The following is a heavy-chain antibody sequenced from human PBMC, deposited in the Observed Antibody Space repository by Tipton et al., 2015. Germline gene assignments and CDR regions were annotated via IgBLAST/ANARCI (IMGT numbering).Heavy chain of an antibody. Sequence: TLSLTCSVSNGSISGYYWSWIRQPAGKGLEWIGRIYSGGSTNYNSSLKSRVTMSVDTSKNQFSLKLSSVTAADTAVYYCARTSTYHDIMTGYLTYYFDYSGQGTLVTVSS. CDR1: NGSISGYY. V-gene: IGHV4-4*07. CDR3: ARTSTYHDIMTGYLTYYFDY. D-gene: IGHD3-9*01. CDR2: IYSGGST. J-gene: IGHJ4*02.